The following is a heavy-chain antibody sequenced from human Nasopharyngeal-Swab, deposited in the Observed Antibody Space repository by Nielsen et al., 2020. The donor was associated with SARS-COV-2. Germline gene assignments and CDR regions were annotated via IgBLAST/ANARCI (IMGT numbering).Heavy chain of an antibody. CDR1: GFTFSSYW. J-gene: IGHJ4*02. CDR3: ARGSSSLDY. V-gene: IGHV3-74*01. Sequence: GESLKISCAASGFTFSSYWMHWVRQAPGKGLAWVSRINSDGSSTSYADSVKGRFTISRDNAKNTLYLQMNSLRAEDTAVYYCARGSSSLDYWGQGTLVTVSS. CDR2: INSDGSST. D-gene: IGHD6-13*01.